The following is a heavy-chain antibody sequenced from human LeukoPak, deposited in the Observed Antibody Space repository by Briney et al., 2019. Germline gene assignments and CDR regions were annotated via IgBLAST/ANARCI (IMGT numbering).Heavy chain of an antibody. CDR1: GFTFNNYW. CDR3: ARGGGFSYGSVDY. J-gene: IGHJ4*02. CDR2: MNSDGSST. V-gene: IGHV3-74*01. D-gene: IGHD5-18*01. Sequence: GGSLRLSCAASGFTFNNYWMHWVRQAPGKVLVWVSRMNSDGSSTNYADSVKGRFTISRDNAKNTLYLQMNSLRAEDTAVYYCARGGGFSYGSVDYWGQGTLVTVSS.